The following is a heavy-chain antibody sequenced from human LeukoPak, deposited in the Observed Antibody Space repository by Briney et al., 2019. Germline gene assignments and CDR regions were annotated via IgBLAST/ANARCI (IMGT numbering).Heavy chain of an antibody. CDR2: IYTSGST. CDR1: GGSISSYY. J-gene: IGHJ6*03. V-gene: IGHV4-4*08. CDR3: ARVGNYDVLTGYGYYYYYMDV. D-gene: IGHD3-9*01. Sequence: SETLSLTCTVSGGSISSYYWSWIRQPPGKGLECIGRIYTSGSTNYNPSLKSRVTISVDTSKNQFSLKLSSVTAADTAVYYCARVGNYDVLTGYGYYYYYMDVWGKGTTVTISS.